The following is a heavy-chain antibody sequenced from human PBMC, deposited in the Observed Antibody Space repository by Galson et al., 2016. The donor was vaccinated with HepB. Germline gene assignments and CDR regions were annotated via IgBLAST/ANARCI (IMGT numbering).Heavy chain of an antibody. V-gene: IGHV3-9*01. D-gene: IGHD3-16*01. CDR3: VRDMAPGGAGV. Sequence: SLRLSCAASGVTFDDSAMHWVRQTPGTGVEGVPGIYYNSDRIGYADSVRGRFTISRDDARNSLYLQMNSLEPEDSALYYCVRDMAPGGAGVWGQGTTVTVYS. CDR1: GVTFDDSA. CDR2: IYYNSDRI. J-gene: IGHJ6*02.